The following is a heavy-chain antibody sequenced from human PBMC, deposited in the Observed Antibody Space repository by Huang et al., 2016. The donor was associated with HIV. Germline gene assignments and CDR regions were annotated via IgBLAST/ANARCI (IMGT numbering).Heavy chain of an antibody. CDR3: ATDLGGYSFDY. V-gene: IGHV3-30*02. Sequence: QEQLVESGGGVVQPGGSLRLSCATSVFSFSAYGMHWVRQAQGKGREWVAFIRFDGGNKHYADSAKGRFTISRDNSKKMLFLEMNSLRGDDTAFYYCATDLGGYSFDYWGQGALVSVSS. CDR1: VFSFSAYG. J-gene: IGHJ4*02. CDR2: IRFDGGNK. D-gene: IGHD2-21*02.